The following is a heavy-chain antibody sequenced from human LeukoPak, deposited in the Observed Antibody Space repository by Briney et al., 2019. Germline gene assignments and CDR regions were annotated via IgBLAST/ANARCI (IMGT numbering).Heavy chain of an antibody. CDR2: IYNSGST. Sequence: SETLSLTCTVTGDSITSGYYWSWIRQPPGKGLEWIGYIYNSGSTNYSPSLKSRVTISVDTSKNQFSLKLTSVTAADTAVYYCARDRELGYWGQGTLVTVSS. CDR1: GDSITSGYY. J-gene: IGHJ4*02. CDR3: ARDRELGY. D-gene: IGHD3-10*01. V-gene: IGHV4-61*01.